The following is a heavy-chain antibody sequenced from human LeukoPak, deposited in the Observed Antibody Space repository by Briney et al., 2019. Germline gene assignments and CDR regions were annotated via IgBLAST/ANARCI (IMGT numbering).Heavy chain of an antibody. V-gene: IGHV4-59*01. Sequence: SETLSLTCTVSGGSISTYYWNWIRQPPGKGLEWIGYIYYSGTTNYNPSLKSRVSMSVDTSKNQFSLKLSSVTAADTAVYYCARTTTVTGKMDVWGKGTTVTISS. CDR2: IYYSGTT. D-gene: IGHD4-17*01. CDR1: GGSISTYY. J-gene: IGHJ6*04. CDR3: ARTTTVTGKMDV.